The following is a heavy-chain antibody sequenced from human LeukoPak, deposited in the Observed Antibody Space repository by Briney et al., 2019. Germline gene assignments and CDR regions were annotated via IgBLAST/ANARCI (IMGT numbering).Heavy chain of an antibody. V-gene: IGHV1-2*02. CDR1: GYSITDYY. Sequence: ASVKVSCKASGYSITDYYMHWVRQAPGQGLEWIGWINPNSGDTNYAQKFQGRVTMTRDTSISTAYMELSRLRSDDTAVYYCARSEVGDWFDPWGQGTLVTVSS. CDR3: ARSEVGDWFDP. J-gene: IGHJ5*02. CDR2: INPNSGDT. D-gene: IGHD3-16*01.